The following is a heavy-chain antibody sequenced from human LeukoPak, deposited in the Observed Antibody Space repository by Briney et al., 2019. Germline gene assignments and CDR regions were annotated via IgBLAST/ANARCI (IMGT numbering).Heavy chain of an antibody. V-gene: IGHV3-15*01. D-gene: IGHD4-17*01. CDR1: GFTFSNAW. J-gene: IGHJ4*02. CDR2: LKSKADGGTT. CDR3: IASLYTVTSLEPNY. Sequence: PGGSLRLSCAVSGFTFSNAWMSWVRQAPGKGLEWVGRLKSKADGGTTDYAAPVKGRFSISRDDSKDTLYLQMNSLKTEDTAVYYCIASLYTVTSLEPNYWGQGTLVTVSS.